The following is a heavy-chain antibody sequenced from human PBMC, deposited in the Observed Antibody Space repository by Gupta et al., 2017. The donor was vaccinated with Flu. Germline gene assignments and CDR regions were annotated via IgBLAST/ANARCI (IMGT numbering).Heavy chain of an antibody. CDR2: ISGSGGST. V-gene: IGHV3-23*01. D-gene: IGHD2-2*01. CDR1: GFTFSSYA. J-gene: IGHJ4*02. CDR3: AKGPCSSTSCYPYYFDY. Sequence: VQLLESGGGLVQPGGSLRLSCAASGFTFSSYAMSWVRQATGKGLEWVSAISGSGGSTYYADSVKGRFTISRDNSKNTLYLQMNSLRAEDTAVYYCAKGPCSSTSCYPYYFDYWGQGTLVTVSS.